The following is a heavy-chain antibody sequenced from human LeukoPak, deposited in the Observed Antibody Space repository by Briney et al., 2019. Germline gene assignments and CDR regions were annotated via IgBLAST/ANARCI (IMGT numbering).Heavy chain of an antibody. J-gene: IGHJ3*02. Sequence: PSETLSLTCAVSGVSISSSNWWTWVRQPPGKGLEWIGEIYHSGSANYNPSLKSRVTIPIDKSKNQFSLKLSSVTAADTAVYYCARLGAFDIWGQGTMVTVSS. CDR1: GVSISSSNW. V-gene: IGHV4-4*02. D-gene: IGHD6-19*01. CDR3: ARLGAFDI. CDR2: IYHSGSA.